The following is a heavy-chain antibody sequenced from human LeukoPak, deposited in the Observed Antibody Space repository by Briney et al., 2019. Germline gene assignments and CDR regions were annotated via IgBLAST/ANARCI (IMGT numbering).Heavy chain of an antibody. V-gene: IGHV4-59*01. CDR3: AGSEYYDSSGYYHEPALRTGRVYYYGMDV. J-gene: IGHJ6*02. Sequence: SETLSLTCTVSGGSISSYYRSWIRQPPGKGLEWIWYIYYSGSNNYNPSLKSRVTISVDTSKIQFSLKLSSVTAADTAVYYCAGSEYYDSSGYYHEPALRTGRVYYYGMDVWGQGTTVTVSS. CDR1: GGSISSYY. D-gene: IGHD3-22*01. CDR2: IYYSGSN.